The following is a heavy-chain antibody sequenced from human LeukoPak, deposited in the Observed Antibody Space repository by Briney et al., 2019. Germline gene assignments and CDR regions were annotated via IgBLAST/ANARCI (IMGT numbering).Heavy chain of an antibody. J-gene: IGHJ6*03. Sequence: PGGSLRLSCAASGFTLSSYEMNWVRQAPGKGLEWVSYISSSGSTMYYADSVKGRFTISRDNAKNSLSLQMNSLRAEDTAVYYCARSPAGANYYLDVWGKGTTVTISS. CDR2: ISSSGSTM. D-gene: IGHD1-14*01. CDR3: ARSPAGANYYLDV. V-gene: IGHV3-48*03. CDR1: GFTLSSYE.